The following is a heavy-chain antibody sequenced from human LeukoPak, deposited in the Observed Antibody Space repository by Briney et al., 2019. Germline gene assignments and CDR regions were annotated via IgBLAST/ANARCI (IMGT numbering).Heavy chain of an antibody. J-gene: IGHJ5*02. D-gene: IGHD6-19*01. V-gene: IGHV1-8*02. CDR1: GYTFTSYD. CDR3: ARDGEQWLVRYWFDP. Sequence: GASVKVSCKASGYTFTSYDINWVRQATGQGLEWMGWMNPNSGNTGYAQKFQGRVTMTRNTSISTAYMELSRLRSDDTAVYYCARDGEQWLVRYWFDPWGQGTLVTVSS. CDR2: MNPNSGNT.